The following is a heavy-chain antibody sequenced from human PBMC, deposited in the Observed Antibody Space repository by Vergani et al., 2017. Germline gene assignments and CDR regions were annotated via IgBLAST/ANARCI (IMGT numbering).Heavy chain of an antibody. CDR1: GGSISSYY. CDR3: ARIQGGGYNAFDI. CDR2: IYYSGST. J-gene: IGHJ3*02. V-gene: IGHV4-59*01. Sequence: QVQLQESCPGLVKPSETLSLTCTVSGGSISSYYWSWIRQPSGKGLEWIGYIYYSGSTNYNPSLKCRVTISVDTSKNQFSLKLSSVTAADTAVYYCARIQGGGYNAFDIWGQGTMVTVSS. D-gene: IGHD3-22*01.